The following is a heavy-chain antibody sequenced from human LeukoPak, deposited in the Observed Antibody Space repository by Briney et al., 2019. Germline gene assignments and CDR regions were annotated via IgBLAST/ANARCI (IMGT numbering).Heavy chain of an antibody. CDR3: ASALPRIQLWQGNY. CDR2: IKQDGSEK. Sequence: GSLRLSRAASGFTFSSYWMSWVRQAPGKGLEWVANIKQDGSEKYYVDSVKGRFTISRDNAKNSLYLQMNNLRAEDTAVYYCASALPRIQLWQGNYWGQGTLVTVSS. J-gene: IGHJ4*02. CDR1: GFTFSSYW. D-gene: IGHD5-18*01. V-gene: IGHV3-7*03.